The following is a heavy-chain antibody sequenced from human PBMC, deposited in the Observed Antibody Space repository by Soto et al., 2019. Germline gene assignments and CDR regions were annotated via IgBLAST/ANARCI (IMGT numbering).Heavy chain of an antibody. D-gene: IGHD6-13*01. J-gene: IGHJ2*01. Sequence: ASVKVSCKASGYTFTSYFMHWVRQAPGQGLEWMGIINPPGDTTNYAQKFQGRVTMTRDTSTSTVYMELSSLRSEDTAVYYCAIGLSTSSHRSPSSFPDPRSSDL. CDR1: GYTFTSYF. CDR2: INPPGDTT. V-gene: IGHV1-46*01. CDR3: AIGLSTSSHRSPSSFPDPRSSDL.